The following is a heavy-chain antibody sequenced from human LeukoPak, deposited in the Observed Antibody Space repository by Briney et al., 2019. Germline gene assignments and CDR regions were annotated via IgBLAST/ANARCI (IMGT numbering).Heavy chain of an antibody. V-gene: IGHV4-34*01. CDR3: ARDGFSYYGSARGWFDP. CDR2: INHSGST. Sequence: PSETLSLTCAVYGGSFSGYYWSWIRQPPGKGLEWIGEINHSGSTSYNPSLKSRVTISVDTSKNQFSLKLSSVTAADTAAYYCARDGFSYYGSARGWFDPWGQGTLVTVSS. CDR1: GGSFSGYY. D-gene: IGHD3-10*01. J-gene: IGHJ5*02.